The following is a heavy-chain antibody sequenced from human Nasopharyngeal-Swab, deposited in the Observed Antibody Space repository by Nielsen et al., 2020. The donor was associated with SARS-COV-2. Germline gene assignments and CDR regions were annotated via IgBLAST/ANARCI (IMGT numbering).Heavy chain of an antibody. CDR3: ARMTATIFGVVTVSYYGMDV. D-gene: IGHD3-3*01. Sequence: GESLKISCAASGFTFSSYEMNWVRQAPGKGLEWVSYISSSGSTIYYADSVKGRFTISRDNAKNSLYLQMNSLRAEDTAVYYCARMTATIFGVVTVSYYGMDVWGQGTTATVSS. CDR1: GFTFSSYE. J-gene: IGHJ6*02. CDR2: ISSSGSTI. V-gene: IGHV3-48*03.